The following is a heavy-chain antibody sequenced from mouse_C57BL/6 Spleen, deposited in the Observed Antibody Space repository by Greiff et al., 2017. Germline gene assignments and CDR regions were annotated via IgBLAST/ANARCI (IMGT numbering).Heavy chain of an antibody. Sequence: VQLQQSGAELAKPGASVKLSCKASGYTFTSYWMHWVKQRPGQGLEWIGYINPSSGYTKYYQKFKDKATLTAAKSSSTAYMQLSSLTSDDSAVYYFAKERGSLYWYFDVWGTGTSVTVSS. CDR2: INPSSGYT. V-gene: IGHV1-7*01. CDR3: AKERGSLYWYFDV. J-gene: IGHJ1*03. CDR1: GYTFTSYW.